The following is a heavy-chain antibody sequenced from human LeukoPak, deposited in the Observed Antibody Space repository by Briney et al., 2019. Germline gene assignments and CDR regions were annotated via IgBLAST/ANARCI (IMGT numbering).Heavy chain of an antibody. CDR1: GFTFSSYA. D-gene: IGHD5-12*01. CDR2: ISGSGGST. V-gene: IGHV3-23*01. J-gene: IGHJ4*02. CDR3: AKDGREWPRSLDY. Sequence: GGSLRLSCAASGFTFSSYAMSWVRQAPGKGLEWVSGISGSGGSTYYADSVKGRLTISRDNSKNTLYLQMNSLRAEDTAVYYCAKDGREWPRSLDYWGQGTLVTVSS.